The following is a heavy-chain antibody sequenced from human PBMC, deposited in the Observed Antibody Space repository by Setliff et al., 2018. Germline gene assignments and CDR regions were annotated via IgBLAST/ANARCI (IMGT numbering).Heavy chain of an antibody. J-gene: IGHJ4*02. CDR1: GYTITSYD. CDR2: MNPNSGNT. V-gene: IGHV1-8*02. D-gene: IGHD3-3*01. Sequence: ASVKVSCKASGYTITSYDINWVRQATGQGLEWMGWMNPNSGNTGYAQKFQGRVTMTRNTSISTAYMDLSSLRFEDTAVYYCARAQSWSGGPYYFDNWGQGTLVTVS. CDR3: ARAQSWSGGPYYFDN.